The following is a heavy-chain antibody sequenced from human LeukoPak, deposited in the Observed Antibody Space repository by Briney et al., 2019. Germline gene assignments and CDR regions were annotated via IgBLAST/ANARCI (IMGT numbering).Heavy chain of an antibody. J-gene: IGHJ4*02. CDR1: GFTVSSNY. CDR2: IYSGGTT. D-gene: IGHD3-22*01. CDR3: ARMLISSGYYVDC. V-gene: IGHV3-53*01. Sequence: PGGSLRLSCAASGFTVSSNYMSWVRQAPGKGLEWVSVIYSGGTTYYADSVKGRFTISRDDSRNTLSLQMNSLGAEDTAVYYCARMLISSGYYVDCWGQGTLVTVSS.